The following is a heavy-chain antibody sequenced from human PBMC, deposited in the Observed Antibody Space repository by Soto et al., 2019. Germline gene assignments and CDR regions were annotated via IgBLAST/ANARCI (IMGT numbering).Heavy chain of an antibody. J-gene: IGHJ1*01. V-gene: IGHV3-23*01. CDR2: IRASGEQT. D-gene: IGHD2-21*01. Sequence: EVQLLESGGGLVQPGGSLRVSCATSGFTFKNFVMSWVRQAPGKGLEWVAAIRASGEQTFYAASVKGRFTISRDNSKNMLFLLMPSLRADDTALYFCARGRGWGVVSPFHDSWCQGTMVTLSS. CDR1: GFTFKNFV. CDR3: ARGRGWGVVSPFHDS.